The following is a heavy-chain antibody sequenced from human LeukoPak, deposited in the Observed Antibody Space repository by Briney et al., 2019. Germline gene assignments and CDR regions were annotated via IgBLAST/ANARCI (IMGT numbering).Heavy chain of an antibody. D-gene: IGHD3-10*01. CDR2: IGGGGYTT. CDR3: AEVESSYCRI. Sequence: GGSLRLSCVASGLTFGNYGMNWVRQAPGKGLEWVSSIGGGGYTTYYTDSVRGRFTISRDNSKNSMYLQMSSLRAEDTAIYYCAEVESSYCRIWGQGTLVTVSS. J-gene: IGHJ4*02. V-gene: IGHV3-23*01. CDR1: GLTFGNYG.